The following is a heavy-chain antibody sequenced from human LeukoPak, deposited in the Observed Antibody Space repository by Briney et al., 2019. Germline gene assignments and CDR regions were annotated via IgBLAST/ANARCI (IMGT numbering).Heavy chain of an antibody. Sequence: PGGSLRLSCAASGFTSSNAWMSWVRQAPGKGLEWVGRIKSKTDGGTTDYAAPVKGRFTISRDDSKNTLYLQMNSLKSEDTAVYYCTTVGYGSGSSSFGDYFDYWGQGTLVTVSS. D-gene: IGHD3-10*01. CDR1: GFTSSNAW. J-gene: IGHJ4*02. CDR2: IKSKTDGGTT. CDR3: TTVGYGSGSSSFGDYFDY. V-gene: IGHV3-15*01.